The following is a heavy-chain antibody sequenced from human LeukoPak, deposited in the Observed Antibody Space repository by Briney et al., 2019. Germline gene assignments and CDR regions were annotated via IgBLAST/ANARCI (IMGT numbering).Heavy chain of an antibody. CDR2: INSDGDKI. V-gene: IGHV3-74*01. CDR3: ARGYRMDDSGYRHFDY. D-gene: IGHD3-22*01. Sequence: PGGSLRLSCAASGFTFSIHWMHWVRQAPGKGLVWVSNINSDGDKINYADSVKGRFTISRDNAKNTLDLQMNSLRVEDTAVYYCARGYRMDDSGYRHFDYWGQGTLVTVSS. J-gene: IGHJ4*02. CDR1: GFTFSIHW.